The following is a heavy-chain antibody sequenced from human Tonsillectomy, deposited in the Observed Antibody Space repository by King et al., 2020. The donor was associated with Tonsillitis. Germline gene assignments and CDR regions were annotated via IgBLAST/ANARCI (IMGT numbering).Heavy chain of an antibody. CDR1: GGSISSLDHY. CDR2: MDYSGTI. J-gene: IGHJ4*02. D-gene: IGHD1-26*01. Sequence: QLQESGPGVLKPSETLSLTCTVSGGSISSLDHYWAWIRQPPGKGLEWIGYMDYSGTIFYNPSLKSRISISVGTTENRFSLKLTSVTAADPAVYFCARYVSGSFDYWGQGALVTVSS. CDR3: ARYVSGSFDY. V-gene: IGHV4-39*01.